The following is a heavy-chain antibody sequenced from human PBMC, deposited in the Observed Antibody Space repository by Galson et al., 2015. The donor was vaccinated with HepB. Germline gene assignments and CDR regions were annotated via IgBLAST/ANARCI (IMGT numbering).Heavy chain of an antibody. V-gene: IGHV1-69*13. J-gene: IGHJ4*02. CDR1: GGTFSSYA. CDR3: ARTLGSRIAVAGGFFDY. D-gene: IGHD6-19*01. Sequence: SVKVSCKASGGTFSSYAISWVRQAPGQGLEWMGGIIPIFGTANYAQKFQGRVTITADESTSTAYMELSSLRSEDTAVYYCARTLGSRIAVAGGFFDYWGQGTLVTVSS. CDR2: IIPIFGTA.